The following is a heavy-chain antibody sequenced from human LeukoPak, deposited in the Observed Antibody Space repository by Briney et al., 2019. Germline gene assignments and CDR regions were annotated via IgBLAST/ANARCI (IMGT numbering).Heavy chain of an antibody. CDR1: GFTFSNYS. J-gene: IGHJ3*02. CDR3: AASTMIVEIDAFDI. CDR2: IYSGGST. V-gene: IGHV3-66*01. Sequence: PGGSLRLSCAASGFTFSNYSMNWVRQAPGKGLEWVSVIYSGGSTYYADSVKGRFTISRDNSKNTLYLQMNSLRAEDTAVYYCAASTMIVEIDAFDIWGQGTMVTVSS. D-gene: IGHD3-22*01.